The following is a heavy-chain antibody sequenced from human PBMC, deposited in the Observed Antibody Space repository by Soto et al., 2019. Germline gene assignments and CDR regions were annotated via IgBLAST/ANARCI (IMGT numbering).Heavy chain of an antibody. V-gene: IGHV1-69*02. CDR2: IIPILGIA. D-gene: IGHD3-10*01. CDR3: ARALRYYGSGSSDWFDP. CDR1: GGTFSSYT. J-gene: IGHJ5*02. Sequence: QVQLVQSGAEVKKPGSSVKVSCKASGGTFSSYTISWVRQAPGQGLEWMGRIIPILGIANYAQKFQGRVTITADKSTSTADMELSSLRSEDTAVYYCARALRYYGSGSSDWFDPWGQGTLVTVSS.